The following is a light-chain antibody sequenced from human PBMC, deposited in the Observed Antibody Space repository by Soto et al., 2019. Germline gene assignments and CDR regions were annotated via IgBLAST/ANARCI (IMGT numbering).Light chain of an antibody. V-gene: IGLV2-8*01. Sequence: QSALTQSPSASGSPGQSVTISCTGTSRDVGGYNFVSWYQHHPGKAPELMIYEVNKRPSGVPDRFSGSKSGNTASLTVSGLQSEDEADYYCSSYAGHNSFVFGTGTKVTVL. CDR1: SRDVGGYNF. CDR2: EVN. CDR3: SSYAGHNSFV. J-gene: IGLJ1*01.